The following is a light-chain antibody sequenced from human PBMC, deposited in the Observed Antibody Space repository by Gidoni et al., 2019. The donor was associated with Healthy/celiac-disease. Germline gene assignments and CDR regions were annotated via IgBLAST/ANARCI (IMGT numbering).Light chain of an antibody. Sequence: AIQLTQSPSSLSASVVDRVTITCRASQGISSALAWYQQKPGKAPKLLIYDASSLESGVPSRFSGSGSGTDFTLTISSLQPEDFATYYCQQFNSYPPFTFGPGTKVDIK. J-gene: IGKJ3*01. V-gene: IGKV1-13*02. CDR3: QQFNSYPPFT. CDR1: QGISSA. CDR2: DAS.